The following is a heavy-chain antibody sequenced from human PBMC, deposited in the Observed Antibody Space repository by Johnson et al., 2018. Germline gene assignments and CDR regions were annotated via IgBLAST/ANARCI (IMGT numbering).Heavy chain of an antibody. CDR3: ARYGSCGGCYSPGAFDI. Sequence: QVQLVESGAEVKKPGASVKVSCKASGYTFTSYYMHWVRQAPGQGLEWMGIINPSGGSTSYAQKFQGRVTMTRDTSTSTVYMELGSLRSEDTAVYYCARYGSCGGCYSPGAFDIWGQGTMVTVSS. V-gene: IGHV1-46*01. CDR1: GYTFTSYY. D-gene: IGHD2-15*01. J-gene: IGHJ3*02. CDR2: INPSGGST.